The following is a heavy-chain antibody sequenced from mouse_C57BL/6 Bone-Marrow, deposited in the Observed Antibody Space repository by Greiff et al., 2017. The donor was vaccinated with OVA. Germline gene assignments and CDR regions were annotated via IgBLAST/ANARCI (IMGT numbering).Heavy chain of an antibody. CDR2: IDPENGDT. CDR1: GFNIKDDY. D-gene: IGHD2-2*01. J-gene: IGHJ2*01. CDR3: TTWATMVTDYFDY. Sequence: VQLQQSGAELVRPGASVKLSCTASGFNIKDDYMHWVKQRPEQGLEWIGWIDPENGDTEYASKFQGKATITADPSSHTAYLQLSSLTSEDTAVYDCTTWATMVTDYFDYWGQGTTLTVSS. V-gene: IGHV14-4*01.